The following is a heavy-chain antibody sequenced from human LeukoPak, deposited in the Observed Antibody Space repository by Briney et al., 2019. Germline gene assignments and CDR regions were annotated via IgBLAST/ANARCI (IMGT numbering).Heavy chain of an antibody. D-gene: IGHD3-22*01. CDR2: ISSSGSTI. V-gene: IGHV3-11*01. CDR1: GFTFSDYY. J-gene: IGHJ3*02. CDR3: ARDSTPLEYSSGYYPDAFDI. Sequence: GGSPRLSCAASGFTFSDYYTSWIRQAPGKGLEWVSYISSSGSTIYYADSVKGRFTISRDNAKNSLYLQMNSLRAEDTAVYYCARDSTPLEYSSGYYPDAFDIWGQGTMVTVSS.